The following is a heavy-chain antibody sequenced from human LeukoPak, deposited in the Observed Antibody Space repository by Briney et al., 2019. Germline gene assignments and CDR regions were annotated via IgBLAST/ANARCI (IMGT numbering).Heavy chain of an antibody. D-gene: IGHD4-17*01. CDR1: GFTFNSYA. Sequence: GGSLRLSCAASGFTFNSYAMNWVRQAPGKGLEWVSYITSSSSTIYYADSVKGRFTISRDNAKNSLYLQTNSLSDEDTAVYYCARGVKVTTVTRFDYWGQGTLVTVSS. CDR2: ITSSSSTI. CDR3: ARGVKVTTVTRFDY. J-gene: IGHJ4*02. V-gene: IGHV3-48*02.